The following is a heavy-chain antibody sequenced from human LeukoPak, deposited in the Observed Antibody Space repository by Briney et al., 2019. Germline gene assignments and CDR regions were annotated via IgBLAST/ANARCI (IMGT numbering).Heavy chain of an antibody. CDR3: ARDRELDYGGNQNYYGMDV. V-gene: IGHV3-48*01. D-gene: IGHD4-23*01. J-gene: IGHJ6*02. CDR2: ISSSSSTI. CDR1: GFTFSSYS. Sequence: PGGSLRLSCAASGFTFSSYSMNWVRQAPGKGLEWVSYISSSSSTIYYADSVKGRFTISRDNAKNSLYLQMNSLRAEDTAVYYCARDRELDYGGNQNYYGMDVWGQGTTVTVSS.